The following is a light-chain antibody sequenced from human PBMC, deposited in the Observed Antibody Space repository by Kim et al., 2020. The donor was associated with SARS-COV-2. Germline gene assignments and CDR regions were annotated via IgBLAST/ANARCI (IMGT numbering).Light chain of an antibody. J-gene: IGKJ1*01. Sequence: APGERATLSCRASQSVPRNYLAWYQQKPGQAPTLLIYGASNRATGIPDRFSGSGSGTDFTLTITRLAPEDFALYYCQQYDASPRTFGQGTKVDIK. CDR1: QSVPRNY. CDR3: QQYDASPRT. CDR2: GAS. V-gene: IGKV3-20*01.